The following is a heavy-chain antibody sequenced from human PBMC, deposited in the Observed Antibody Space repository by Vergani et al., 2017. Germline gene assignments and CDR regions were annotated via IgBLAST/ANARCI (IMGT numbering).Heavy chain of an antibody. CDR3: SGRPIVVVAAAIGYYGMDV. J-gene: IGHJ6*02. CDR1: GYTFTSYG. Sequence: QVQLVQSGAEVKKPGASVKVSCKASGYTFTSYGISWVRQAPGQGLEWMGWISAYNGNTNYAQKLQGRVTMTTDTSTSTAYMELRSLRSDDTAVYYCSGRPIVVVAAAIGYYGMDVWGQGTTVTVSS. D-gene: IGHD2-2*01. CDR2: ISAYNGNT. V-gene: IGHV1-18*01.